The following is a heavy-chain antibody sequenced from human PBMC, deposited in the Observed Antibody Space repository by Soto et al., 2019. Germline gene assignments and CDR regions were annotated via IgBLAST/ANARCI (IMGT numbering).Heavy chain of an antibody. D-gene: IGHD6-13*01. J-gene: IGHJ5*02. CDR1: GFTFSNYA. CDR2: INSDGSST. Sequence: PGGSLRLSCAASGFTFSNYAMHWVRQPTGKGLVWVSRINSDGSSTSYADSVKGRFTISRDNAKNTLYLQMNSLRAEDTAVYYCARDRSSSWYSNWFDPWGQGTLVTVSS. CDR3: ARDRSSSWYSNWFDP. V-gene: IGHV3-74*01.